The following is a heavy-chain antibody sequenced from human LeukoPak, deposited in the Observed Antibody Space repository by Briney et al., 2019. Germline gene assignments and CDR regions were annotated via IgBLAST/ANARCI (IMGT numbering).Heavy chain of an antibody. J-gene: IGHJ3*02. CDR1: GYSFTSYW. V-gene: IGHV5-51*01. D-gene: IGHD3-22*01. Sequence: GESLKISCKGSGYSFTSYWIGWVRHMPGKGLEWMGIIYPGDSDTSYSPSFQGQVTISDDKSISTAYLQWNSLKASDTAMYYCARCYYDSSGYYYGGLGAFDIWGQGTMVTVSS. CDR3: ARCYYDSSGYYYGGLGAFDI. CDR2: IYPGDSDT.